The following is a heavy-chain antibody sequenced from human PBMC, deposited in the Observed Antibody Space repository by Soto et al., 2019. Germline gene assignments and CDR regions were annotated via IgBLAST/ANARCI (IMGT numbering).Heavy chain of an antibody. CDR2: INHSGST. CDR1: GGSFSGYY. J-gene: IGHJ4*02. Sequence: SETLSLTCAVYGGSFSGYYWSWIRQPPGKGLEWIGEINHSGSTNYNPSLKSRVTISVDTSKNQFSLKLSSVTAADTAVYYCARGRLNYYGSGSPRGPEFDYWGQGTLVTVSS. CDR3: ARGRLNYYGSGSPRGPEFDY. D-gene: IGHD3-10*01. V-gene: IGHV4-34*01.